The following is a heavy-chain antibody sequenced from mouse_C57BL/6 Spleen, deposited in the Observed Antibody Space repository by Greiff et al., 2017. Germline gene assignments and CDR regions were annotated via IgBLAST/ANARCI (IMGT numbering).Heavy chain of an antibody. J-gene: IGHJ4*01. Sequence: EVKLVESGGGLVKPGGSLKLSCAASGFTFSSYAMSWVRQTPEKRLEWVATISDGGSYTYYPDNVKGRFTISRDNAKNNLYLQMSHLKSEDTAMYYCAREGTGSYYAMDYWGQGTSVTVSS. CDR3: AREGTGSYYAMDY. CDR1: GFTFSSYA. D-gene: IGHD4-1*01. V-gene: IGHV5-4*01. CDR2: ISDGGSYT.